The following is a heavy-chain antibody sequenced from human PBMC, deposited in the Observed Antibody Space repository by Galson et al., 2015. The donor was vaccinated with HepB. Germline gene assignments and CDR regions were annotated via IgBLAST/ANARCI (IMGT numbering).Heavy chain of an antibody. D-gene: IGHD3-10*01. CDR1: GYTFTDHY. Sequence: SVKVSCKASGYTFTDHYMHWVRQAPGQGLEWMGWINPDSGVTDFAQKFQGRVTMTRDTSISTAYMELSRLRSDDTAVYYCATDRDHYGSGSFRDWGQGTLVSVSS. J-gene: IGHJ4*02. CDR2: INPDSGVT. V-gene: IGHV1-2*02. CDR3: ATDRDHYGSGSFRD.